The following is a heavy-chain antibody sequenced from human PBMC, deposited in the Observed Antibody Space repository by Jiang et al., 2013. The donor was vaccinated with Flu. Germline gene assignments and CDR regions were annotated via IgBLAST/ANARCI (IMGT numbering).Heavy chain of an antibody. Sequence: GPGLVKSSETLSLSCTVSGGSISSSKYYWGWIRQPPREGGWNGLQVSTSSGSTYYNSSLKSRVTISVDTSKNQFSLKLSSVTAADTAVYYCARHGGDYGGWRMGYWGQGTLVTVSS. CDR2: STSSGST. D-gene: IGHD4-23*01. V-gene: IGHV4-39*01. CDR3: ARHGGDYGGWRMGY. J-gene: IGHJ4*02. CDR1: GGSISSSKYY.